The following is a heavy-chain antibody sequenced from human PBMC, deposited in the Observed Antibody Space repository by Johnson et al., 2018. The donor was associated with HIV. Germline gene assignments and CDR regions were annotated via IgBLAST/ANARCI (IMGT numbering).Heavy chain of an antibody. D-gene: IGHD2-15*01. V-gene: IGHV3-30*03. Sequence: QVHLVESGGGVVQPGRSLRLSCEASGFTCSSYGMHWVRQAPGKGLEWVAVISYDGSNKYYASSVKGRFTISRYNSKNTLYLQMNSLRAGDSALDYCARVGGSWMLYAFDIWDQGTLVTVSS. CDR1: GFTCSSYG. J-gene: IGHJ3*02. CDR2: ISYDGSNK. CDR3: ARVGGSWMLYAFDI.